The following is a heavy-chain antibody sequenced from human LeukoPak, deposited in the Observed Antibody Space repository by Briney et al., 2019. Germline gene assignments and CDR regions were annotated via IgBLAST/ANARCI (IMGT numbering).Heavy chain of an antibody. CDR3: ARDRSLDY. J-gene: IGHJ4*02. CDR1: GGSIRSYY. Sequence: PSETLSLTCTVSGGSIRSYYWSWIRQPPGKGLEWIGYIYYSGSTNYNSSLKSRVTISVDTSKNQFSLKLSSVTAADTAVYYCARDRSLDYWGQGTLVTVSS. CDR2: IYYSGST. V-gene: IGHV4-59*08. D-gene: IGHD2-15*01.